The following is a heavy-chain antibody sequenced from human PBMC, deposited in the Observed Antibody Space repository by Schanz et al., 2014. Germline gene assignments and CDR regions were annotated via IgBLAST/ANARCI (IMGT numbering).Heavy chain of an antibody. Sequence: QVQLQESGPGLVKSSETLSLTCTVSGGSVSTYYWHWIRQPPGKGLEWIGYIHKSGNTNYNPSLKSRTTMSLDPPKTQSPQTLSSVTAADTAVYYCARLMVPGWFDPWGQGQLVTVSS. CDR3: ARLMVPGWFDP. D-gene: IGHD3-10*01. CDR1: GGSVSTYY. J-gene: IGHJ5*02. V-gene: IGHV4-59*08. CDR2: IHKSGNT.